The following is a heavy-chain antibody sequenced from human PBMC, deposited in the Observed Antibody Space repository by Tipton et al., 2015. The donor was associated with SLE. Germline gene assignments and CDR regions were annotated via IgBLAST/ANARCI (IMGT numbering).Heavy chain of an antibody. Sequence: SLRLSCAASGFTFSGYWMHWVRQVPGKGLVWVSRIKGDGNSARYADFVKGRFTISRDNAKNSLSLQMNGRTVEDTAVYYCVGGDNRGYWGQGTLVIVSS. CDR3: VGGDNRGY. D-gene: IGHD1-26*01. V-gene: IGHV3-74*01. CDR2: IKGDGNSA. CDR1: GFTFSGYW. J-gene: IGHJ4*02.